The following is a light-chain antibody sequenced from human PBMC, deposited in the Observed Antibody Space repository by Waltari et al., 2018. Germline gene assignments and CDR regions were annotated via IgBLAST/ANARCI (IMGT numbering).Light chain of an antibody. CDR2: GQN. CDR1: SLRLSY. J-gene: IGLJ1*01. CDR3: SSRDSGAHRHV. Sequence: SSELTQDPAVSVALGQTVKITCQGDSLRLSYATWYQQKAGQAPILVIYGQNNRPSGIPDRFSGSYSGRTASLTITGAQAEDEADYYCSSRDSGAHRHVFGTGTKVTVL. V-gene: IGLV3-19*01.